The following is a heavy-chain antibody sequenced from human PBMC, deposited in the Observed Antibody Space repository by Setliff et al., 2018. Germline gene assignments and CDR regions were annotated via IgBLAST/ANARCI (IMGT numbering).Heavy chain of an antibody. CDR3: AREHVSGHSEY. CDR1: GYSFTNYW. Sequence: GESLKISCKRSGYSFTNYWIGWVRQMPGKGLEWMGVVYPGDSDTRYSPSFQGQVTMSADKSFSTAFLQWSSLKASDTAIYYCAREHVSGHSEYWGQGTLVTVSS. D-gene: IGHD1-26*01. CDR2: VYPGDSDT. V-gene: IGHV5-51*01. J-gene: IGHJ4*02.